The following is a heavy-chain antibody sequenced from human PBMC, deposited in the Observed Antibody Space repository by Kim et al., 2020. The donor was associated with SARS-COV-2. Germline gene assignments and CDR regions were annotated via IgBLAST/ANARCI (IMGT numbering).Heavy chain of an antibody. J-gene: IGHJ4*02. V-gene: IGHV3-64D*06. CDR3: VKERTSGWYDFDY. CDR2: ISTNGGST. D-gene: IGHD6-19*01. Sequence: GGSLRLSCSASGFTFSSYAMHWVRQAPGKGLESVSGISTNGGSTYYADSAKDRFIISRDNSRNMPNLQMSSLRSEDTAVYYCVKERTSGWYDFDYWGQGTLVTVSS. CDR1: GFTFSSYA.